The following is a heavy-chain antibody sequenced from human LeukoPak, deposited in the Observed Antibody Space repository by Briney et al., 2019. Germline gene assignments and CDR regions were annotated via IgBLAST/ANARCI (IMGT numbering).Heavy chain of an antibody. CDR2: INSDGSST. J-gene: IGHJ6*04. CDR1: GFTFSSYW. Sequence: PGGSLSLSCAASGFTFSSYWMHWVRQAPGKGLVWVSRINSDGSSTSYADSVKGRFTISRDNAKNTLYLQMNSLRAEDTAVYYCARDSLSGNWNDVVLMDVWGKGTTVTVSS. D-gene: IGHD1-1*01. CDR3: ARDSLSGNWNDVVLMDV. V-gene: IGHV3-74*01.